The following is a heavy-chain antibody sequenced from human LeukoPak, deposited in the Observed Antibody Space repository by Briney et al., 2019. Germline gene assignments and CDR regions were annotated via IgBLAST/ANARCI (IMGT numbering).Heavy chain of an antibody. CDR2: MNPNSGNT. Sequence: ASVAVSFKASGYTFTSYDINWVRQAPGQGVEGMGWMNPNSGNTGYAQKFQGRVTMTRNTSISTAYMELSSLRSEDTAVYYCARGGATPIDYWGQGTLVTVSS. J-gene: IGHJ4*02. V-gene: IGHV1-8*01. CDR1: GYTFTSYD. D-gene: IGHD2-15*01. CDR3: ARGGATPIDY.